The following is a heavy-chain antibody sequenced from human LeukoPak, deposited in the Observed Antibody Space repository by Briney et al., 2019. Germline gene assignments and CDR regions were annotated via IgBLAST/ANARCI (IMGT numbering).Heavy chain of an antibody. J-gene: IGHJ3*02. D-gene: IGHD3-22*01. CDR2: IYDSGST. Sequence: PSETLSLTCTVSGVSIRSSYYYWGWIRQPPGKGLEWIGSIYDSGSTYYNPSLKSRVTISVDTSKNQFSLKLSSVTAADTAVYYCARGAHYDSSGYRPDAFDIWGQGTMVTVSS. CDR1: GVSIRSSYYY. V-gene: IGHV4-39*07. CDR3: ARGAHYDSSGYRPDAFDI.